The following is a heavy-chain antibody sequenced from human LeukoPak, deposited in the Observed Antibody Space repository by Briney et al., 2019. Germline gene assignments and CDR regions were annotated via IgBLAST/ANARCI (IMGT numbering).Heavy chain of an antibody. CDR3: ARGNGGYSSGWYVY. CDR1: GFTFSSYW. D-gene: IGHD6-19*01. Sequence: GGSLRLSCAASGFTFSSYWMHWVRQAPGKGLVWVSRINTDGSSTSYADSVKGRFTISRDNAKNSLYLQMNSLRAEDTAVYYCARGNGGYSSGWYVYWGQGTLVTVSS. CDR2: INTDGSST. V-gene: IGHV3-74*01. J-gene: IGHJ4*02.